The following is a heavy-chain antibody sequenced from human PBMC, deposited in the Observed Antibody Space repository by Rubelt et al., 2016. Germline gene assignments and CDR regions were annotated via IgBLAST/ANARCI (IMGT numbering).Heavy chain of an antibody. CDR3: VRAWGQGDS. V-gene: IGHV3-23*01. J-gene: IGHJ4*02. CDR2: ISGSAFGFVT. CDR1: GFTVSSSC. Sequence: EVQPLESGGGLVQPGGSLRLSCAASGFTVSSSCMSWVRQAPGKGLEWLSVISGSAFGFVTYYADSVRGRFTISRDNARNSLYLQMNSLRAEDTAVYYCVRAWGQGDSWGQGTLVTVSS. D-gene: IGHD3-16*01.